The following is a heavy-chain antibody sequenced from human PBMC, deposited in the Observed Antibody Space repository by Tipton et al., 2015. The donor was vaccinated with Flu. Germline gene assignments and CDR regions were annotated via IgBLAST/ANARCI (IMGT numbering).Heavy chain of an antibody. CDR3: ARHEIGMTSWETDAFDI. D-gene: IGHD1-1*01. J-gene: IGHJ3*02. CDR1: GGSISSYY. CDR2: IYYSGST. V-gene: IGHV4-59*08. Sequence: LRLSCTVSGGSISSYYWSWIRQPPGKGLEWIGYIYYSGSTNYNPSLKSRVTISVDTSKNQFSLKLSSVTAADTAVYYCARHEIGMTSWETDAFDIWGQGTMVTVSS.